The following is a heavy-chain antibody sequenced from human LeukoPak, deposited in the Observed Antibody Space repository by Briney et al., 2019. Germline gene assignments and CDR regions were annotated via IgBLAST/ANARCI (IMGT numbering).Heavy chain of an antibody. CDR1: GYSFTSYW. J-gene: IGHJ4*02. CDR2: IDPSDSYT. Sequence: GESLKISWKGSGYSFTSYWISWVRPMPGKGLEWRGRIDPSDSYTNYSTSCQGHVTIPATKSINTAYLQWSSLKASDNAIYYCATTAEGYGEYQVDYWGQGTLVTVSS. CDR3: ATTAEGYGEYQVDY. D-gene: IGHD4-17*01. V-gene: IGHV5-10-1*01.